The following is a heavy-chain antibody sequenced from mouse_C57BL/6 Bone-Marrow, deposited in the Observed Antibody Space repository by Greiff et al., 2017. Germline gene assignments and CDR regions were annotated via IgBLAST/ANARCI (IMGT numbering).Heavy chain of an antibody. Sequence: QVQLQQSGAELMKPGASVKLSCKATGYTFTGYWIEWVKQRPGPGLEWIGEILPGNGNTNYNEKFKGMATFTADTSSNTAYMQLSSLTTEDSAIYDCARWEYAMDYWSQGASVTVSS. CDR3: ARWEYAMDY. J-gene: IGHJ4*01. V-gene: IGHV1-9*01. CDR1: GYTFTGYW. D-gene: IGHD4-1*01. CDR2: ILPGNGNT.